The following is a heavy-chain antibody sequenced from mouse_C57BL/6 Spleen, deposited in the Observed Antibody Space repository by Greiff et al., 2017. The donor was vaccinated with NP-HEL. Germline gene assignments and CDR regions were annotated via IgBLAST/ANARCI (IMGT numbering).Heavy chain of an antibody. CDR3: ARTHYF. CDR2: IYPGDGDT. CDR1: GYAFSSYW. D-gene: IGHD1-1*01. V-gene: IGHV1-80*01. Sequence: LQQSGASVKISCKASGYAFSSYWMNWVKQRPGKGLEWNGQIYPGDGDTNYNGKFKGKAPPTADKSSCTAYMRLSSLTSEDSAVSFCARTHYFWGQGTTLTVSS. J-gene: IGHJ2*01.